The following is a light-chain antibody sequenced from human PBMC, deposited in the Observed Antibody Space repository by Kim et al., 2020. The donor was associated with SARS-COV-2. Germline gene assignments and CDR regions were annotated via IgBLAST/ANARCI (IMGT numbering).Light chain of an antibody. CDR2: RDS. J-gene: IGLJ3*02. V-gene: IGLV3-9*01. Sequence: VALGQTARITCGGNNIGSKNVNWYKQKPGQAPVLVIYRDSNRPSGIPERFSGSNSGNTATLTISRAQAGDEADYYCQVWDSSTAVFGGGTQLTVL. CDR3: QVWDSSTAV. CDR1: NIGSKN.